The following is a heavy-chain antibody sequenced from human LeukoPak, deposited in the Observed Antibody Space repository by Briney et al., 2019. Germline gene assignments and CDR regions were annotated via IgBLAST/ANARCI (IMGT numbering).Heavy chain of an antibody. CDR3: ARVPSGSMITFGDGSEV. Sequence: SETLSLTCTVSGGSISSYYWSWIRQPPGKGLEWIGYIYYSGSTNYNPSLKSRVTISGDTSKNQFSLKLSSVTAADTAVYYCARVPSGSMITFGDGSEVWGQGTLVTVPS. J-gene: IGHJ4*02. CDR2: IYYSGST. V-gene: IGHV4-59*01. D-gene: IGHD3-16*01. CDR1: GGSISSYY.